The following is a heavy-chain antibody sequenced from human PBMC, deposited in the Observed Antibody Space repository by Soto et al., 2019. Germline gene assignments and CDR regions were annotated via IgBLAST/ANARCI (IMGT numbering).Heavy chain of an antibody. D-gene: IGHD2-15*01. Sequence: ASVKVSCKASGGTFSSYSISWVRQAPGQGLEWMGGIIPIFGTANYAQKFQGRVTITADESTSTAYMELSSLRSEDTAVYYCARYAEGYCSGGSCHNPWAPFDYWGQGTLVTVSS. CDR1: GGTFSSYS. J-gene: IGHJ4*02. CDR2: IIPIFGTA. V-gene: IGHV1-69*13. CDR3: ARYAEGYCSGGSCHNPWAPFDY.